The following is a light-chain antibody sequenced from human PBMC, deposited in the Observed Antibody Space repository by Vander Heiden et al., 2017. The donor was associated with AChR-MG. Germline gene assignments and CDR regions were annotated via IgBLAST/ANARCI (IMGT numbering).Light chain of an antibody. J-gene: IGKJ2*01. CDR1: QGISSY. CDR3: QQYNSTPYT. V-gene: IGKV1-39*01. CDR2: PAS. Sequence: DIQMTQSPSSLSASVGDRVTITCRASQGISSYLAWFQQRPGKAPKLLIYPASSLQSGVPSRFGGSGSGTDFTLTISSLQPEDFATYYCQQYNSTPYTFGQGTKLEIK.